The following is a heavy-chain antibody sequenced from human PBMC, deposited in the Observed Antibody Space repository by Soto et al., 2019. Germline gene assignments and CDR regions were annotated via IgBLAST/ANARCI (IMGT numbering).Heavy chain of an antibody. CDR1: GFTFSSYA. V-gene: IGHV3-33*08. Sequence: GGSLRLSCAASGFTFSSYAMRWVRQAPGKGLEWVAVIWFNGSNKFYADSVKGRFTISRDNSKNTVSLQMNSLGDEDSAAYYCATTGPYWGQGTLVTVSS. CDR3: ATTGPY. J-gene: IGHJ4*02. CDR2: IWFNGSNK.